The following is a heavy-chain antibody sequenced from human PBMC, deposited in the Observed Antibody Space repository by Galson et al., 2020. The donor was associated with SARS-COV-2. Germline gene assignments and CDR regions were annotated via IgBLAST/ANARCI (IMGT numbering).Heavy chain of an antibody. V-gene: IGHV1-2*02. CDR1: GYTFTGYY. D-gene: IGHD6-19*01. CDR2: INPNSGGT. CDR3: ARDNAPIAVAGNYYGMDV. Sequence: ASVNVSCKASGYTFTGYYMHWVRQAPGQGLELMGWINPNSGGTNYAQKFQGRVTMTRDTSISTAYMELSRLRSDDTAVYYCARDNAPIAVAGNYYGMDVWGQGTTVTVSS. J-gene: IGHJ6*02.